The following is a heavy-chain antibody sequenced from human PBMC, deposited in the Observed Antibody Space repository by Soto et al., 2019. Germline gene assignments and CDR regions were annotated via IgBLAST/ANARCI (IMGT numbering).Heavy chain of an antibody. Sequence: GGSLRLSCAASGFTFSSYSMNWVRQAPGKGLEWVSSISSSSSYIYYADSVKGRFTISRDNAKNSLYLQMNSLRAEDTAVYYCARDLGGYDDAFDIWGQGTMVTVSS. J-gene: IGHJ3*02. V-gene: IGHV3-21*01. D-gene: IGHD5-12*01. CDR3: ARDLGGYDDAFDI. CDR2: ISSSSSYI. CDR1: GFTFSSYS.